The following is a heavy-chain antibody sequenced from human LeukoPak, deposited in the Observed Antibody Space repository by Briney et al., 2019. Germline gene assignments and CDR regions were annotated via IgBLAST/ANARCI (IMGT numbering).Heavy chain of an antibody. Sequence: PGGSLRLSCVVSGFTFSDRFMDWVRQAPGKGLEWVGRSRNKAKSYTTEYAASVKGRFTISRDDSKNSLYLQMNSLRAEDTAVYYCARERGRRNYYGSGSPRAGQGDYYYYGMDVWGQGTTVTVSS. CDR2: SRNKAKSYTT. J-gene: IGHJ6*02. D-gene: IGHD3-10*01. V-gene: IGHV3-72*01. CDR3: ARERGRRNYYGSGSPRAGQGDYYYYGMDV. CDR1: GFTFSDRF.